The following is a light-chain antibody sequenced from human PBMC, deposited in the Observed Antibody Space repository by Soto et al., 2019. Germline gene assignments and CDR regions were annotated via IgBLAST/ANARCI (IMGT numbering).Light chain of an antibody. J-gene: IGLJ1*01. Sequence: QSVLTQPPSAYGTPGQRVTISCSGGSSNIGSNAVTWYRQLPGTAPKLLIYSNTQRPSGVPDRFSGSKSGTSASLAISGLQSEDEADYYCAAWDDSLNVFYVFGTGTKVTVL. CDR2: SNT. V-gene: IGLV1-44*01. CDR3: AAWDDSLNVFYV. CDR1: SSNIGSNA.